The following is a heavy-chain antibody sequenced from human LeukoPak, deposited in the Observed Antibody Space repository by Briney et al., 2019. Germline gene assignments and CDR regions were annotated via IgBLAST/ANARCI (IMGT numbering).Heavy chain of an antibody. CDR3: ARGGGSSPACDY. J-gene: IGHJ4*02. D-gene: IGHD1-26*01. CDR1: GGSISSYY. Sequence: SETLSLTCTVSGGSISSYYWSWIRQPPGKGLEWIGYMYYSGSTNYNPSLKSRVTISVDTSKNQFSLKLSSVTAADTAVYYCARGGGSSPACDYWGQGSLVTVSS. V-gene: IGHV4-59*01. CDR2: MYYSGST.